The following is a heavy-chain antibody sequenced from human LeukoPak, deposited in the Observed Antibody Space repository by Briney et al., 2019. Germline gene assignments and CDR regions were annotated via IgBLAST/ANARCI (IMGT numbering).Heavy chain of an antibody. CDR3: ARADIVVVVAATYASDI. CDR1: GYTFTGYY. V-gene: IGHV1-2*02. J-gene: IGHJ3*02. D-gene: IGHD2-15*01. CDR2: INPNSGGT. Sequence: ASVKVSCKASGYTFTGYYMHWVRQAPGQGLEWMGWINPNSGGTNYAQKFQGRVTMTRDTSISTAYMELSRLRSDDTAVYYCARADIVVVVAATYASDIWGQGTMVTVSS.